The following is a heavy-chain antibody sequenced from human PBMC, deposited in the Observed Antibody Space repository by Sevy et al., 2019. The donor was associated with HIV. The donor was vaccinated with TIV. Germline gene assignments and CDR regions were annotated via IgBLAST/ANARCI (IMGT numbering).Heavy chain of an antibody. CDR2: ISYDGGNK. CDR1: GFTLSSYG. V-gene: IGHV3-30*18. J-gene: IGHJ4*02. CDR3: AKSIGHYGSGSYYDLNY. D-gene: IGHD3-10*01. Sequence: GGSLGLSFAASGFTLSSYGLHGVRQAPGKGLEWVAVISYDGGNKYFADSVKGRFTISRDNSKNTLYLQMNSLRAEDTAVYYCAKSIGHYGSGSYYDLNYWGQGTLVTVSS.